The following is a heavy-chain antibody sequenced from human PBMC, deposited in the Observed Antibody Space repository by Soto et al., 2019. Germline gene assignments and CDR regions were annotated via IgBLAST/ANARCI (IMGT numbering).Heavy chain of an antibody. CDR2: ISKDARNK. Sequence: QVQLVESGGGVVQPGRSLRLSCAASGFIFSRYAMYWVRQAPGKGLEWVAVISKDARNKFYADYVKGRFTIHRDNSENTVYLQIDSLRAEDKALYYCARDISDAWLRLVFDSWGQGTLVTVSS. CDR1: GFIFSRYA. V-gene: IGHV3-30*04. D-gene: IGHD5-12*01. J-gene: IGHJ4*02. CDR3: ARDISDAWLRLVFDS.